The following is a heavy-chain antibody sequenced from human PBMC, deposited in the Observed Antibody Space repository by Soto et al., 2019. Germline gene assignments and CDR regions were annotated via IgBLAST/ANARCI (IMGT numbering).Heavy chain of an antibody. J-gene: IGHJ6*03. V-gene: IGHV3-7*03. Sequence: GSLRLSCAASEFTFSRYCMTWVRQPPGKRLEWVASISQDGSETHYVDSVKGRFTISRDNAKNSLYVQMNSLRAEDTAVYYCAREKATVNFFTEGYYMDVRGKGTTVTVSS. D-gene: IGHD4-17*01. CDR2: ISQDGSET. CDR1: EFTFSRYC. CDR3: AREKATVNFFTEGYYMDV.